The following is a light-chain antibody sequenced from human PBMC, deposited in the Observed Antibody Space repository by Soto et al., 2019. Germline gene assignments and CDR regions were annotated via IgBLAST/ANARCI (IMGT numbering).Light chain of an antibody. CDR3: QQYNTDPRT. CDR1: QDIGHS. Sequence: DIQMTQSPSSLSASVGARVSITCRASQDIGHSLAWFQQKPGKAPKSLIYAAATLQSGVPSRFSGSGPGTHFSLTISSLQPEDFATYYCQQYNTDPRTFGQGTKVEIK. CDR2: AAA. V-gene: IGKV1-16*01. J-gene: IGKJ1*01.